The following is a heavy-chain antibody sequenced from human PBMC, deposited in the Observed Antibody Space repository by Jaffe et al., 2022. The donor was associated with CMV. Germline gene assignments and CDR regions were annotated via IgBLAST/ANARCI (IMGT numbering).Heavy chain of an antibody. CDR1: GYTFTSYY. J-gene: IGHJ4*02. Sequence: QVQLVQSGAEVKKPGASVKVSCKASGYTFTSYYMHWVRQAPGQGLEWMGIINPSGGSTSYAQKFQGRVTMTRDTSTSTVYMELSSLRSEDTAVYYCARGSQSELYDFWSGQEYYFDYWGQGTLVTVSS. V-gene: IGHV1-46*01. D-gene: IGHD3-3*01. CDR3: ARGSQSELYDFWSGQEYYFDY. CDR2: INPSGGST.